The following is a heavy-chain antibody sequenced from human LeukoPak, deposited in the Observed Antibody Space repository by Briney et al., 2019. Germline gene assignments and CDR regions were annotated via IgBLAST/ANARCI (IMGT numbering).Heavy chain of an antibody. CDR3: ATYPGPTIQGSFDY. CDR2: IDPSSGNT. J-gene: IGHJ4*02. CDR1: GYALTNYY. V-gene: IGHV1-46*01. Sequence: GASVKVSCKASGYALTNYYMSWGRQAPGQGPEWMGAIDPSSGNTQFAPKFEGRVTVTTDTSTSTVYMEMSSLRSDDTAMYYCATYPGPTIQGSFDYWGQGTLVTVSS. D-gene: IGHD5-18*01.